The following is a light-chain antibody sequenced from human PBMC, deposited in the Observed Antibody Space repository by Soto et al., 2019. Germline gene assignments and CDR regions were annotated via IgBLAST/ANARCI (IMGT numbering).Light chain of an antibody. Sequence: EIVLTQFPATLSLSPGERATLSCRASQSVSSYLAWYQQKPGQAPRLLIYDISNRATGIPARFIGSGSGTDFTLTISSLDPEDSAVYYCQQRNAWPRNTFGQGTKLEI. CDR1: QSVSSY. CDR3: QQRNAWPRNT. V-gene: IGKV3-11*01. CDR2: DIS. J-gene: IGKJ2*01.